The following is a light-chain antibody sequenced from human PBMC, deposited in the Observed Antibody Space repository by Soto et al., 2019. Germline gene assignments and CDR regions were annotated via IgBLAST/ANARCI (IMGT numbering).Light chain of an antibody. J-gene: IGLJ2*01. Sequence: QSVLTQPPSVSAAPGQKVTISCSGSSSNIGKNYVSWYQQLPGTAPKLLIYDTNDRPSGIPDRFSGSKSGTSATLGITGLQTGDEADYYCAAWDSSLRAVVFGGGTKL. CDR2: DTN. CDR3: AAWDSSLRAVV. CDR1: SSNIGKNY. V-gene: IGLV1-51*01.